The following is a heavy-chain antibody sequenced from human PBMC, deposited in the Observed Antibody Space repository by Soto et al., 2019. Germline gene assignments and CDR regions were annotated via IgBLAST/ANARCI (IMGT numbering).Heavy chain of an antibody. CDR2: IYPGDSDT. CDR1: GYRFTSYW. CDR3: ARLLYGDGYPDSVLDY. J-gene: IGHJ4*02. V-gene: IGHV5-51*01. D-gene: IGHD5-12*01. Sequence: GESLKISCKGSGYRFTSYWIGWVRQMPGKGLEWMAIIYPGDSDTRYSPSLQGQVTISADKSISTAYLQWSSLKASDTAMYYCARLLYGDGYPDSVLDYWGQGTLVTVSS.